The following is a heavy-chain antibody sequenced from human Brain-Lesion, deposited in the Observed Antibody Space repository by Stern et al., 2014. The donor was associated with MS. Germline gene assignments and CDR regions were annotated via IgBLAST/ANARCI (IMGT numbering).Heavy chain of an antibody. V-gene: IGHV3-7*01. Sequence: EVQLVQSGGGLVQPGGSLTISCTAAGFTFGNYWMTWVRQAHGKGLEWGAHIRADGSEKHCVDPVTGRFSICRDNASKDLYMHMNSLRVEDTALYYCARVYNTIYGIVTQRGSGLDVWGQGTTVIVSS. CDR2: IRADGSEK. J-gene: IGHJ6*02. CDR1: GFTFGNYW. D-gene: IGHD3-3*01. CDR3: ARVYNTIYGIVTQRGSGLDV.